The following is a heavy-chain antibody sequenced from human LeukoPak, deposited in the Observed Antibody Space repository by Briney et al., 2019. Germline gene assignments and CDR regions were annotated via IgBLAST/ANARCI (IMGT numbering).Heavy chain of an antibody. Sequence: SETLSLTCAVYGGSFSGYYWSWIRQPPGKGLEWIGEINHSGSTNYNPSLKSRVTISVDTSKNQFSLKLSSVTAADTAVYYCARGPYYDILTGLSRLYNWFDPWGQGTLVTVSS. CDR2: INHSGST. V-gene: IGHV4-34*01. CDR1: GGSFSGYY. D-gene: IGHD3-9*01. J-gene: IGHJ5*02. CDR3: ARGPYYDILTGLSRLYNWFDP.